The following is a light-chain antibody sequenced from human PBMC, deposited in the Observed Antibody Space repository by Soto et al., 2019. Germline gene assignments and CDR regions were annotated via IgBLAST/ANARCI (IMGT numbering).Light chain of an antibody. V-gene: IGKV3-11*01. J-gene: IGKJ3*01. CDR2: DAS. Sequence: EIVLTQSPDTLSLSPGERATLSCRASQSVSSYLAWYQQKRGQAPRLLIYDASKRATGIPARFSGSGSGTDFTLTISSIEPEDFAVDYCQKRSNWPPECTFGPGTKGDIK. CDR1: QSVSSY. CDR3: QKRSNWPPECT.